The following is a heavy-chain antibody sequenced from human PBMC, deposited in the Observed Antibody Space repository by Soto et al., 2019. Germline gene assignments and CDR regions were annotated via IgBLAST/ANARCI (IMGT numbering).Heavy chain of an antibody. Sequence: QVQLVQSGAEVKKPGASVKVSCKGSGYTFTANYIQWVRQAPGQGLEWMGWINPNSGGTTYAQKLQGRVTLTRHTPITTAYMELSRLTSDDTAVYFWAREGSGWKYFDYWGKGSLVTVPS. D-gene: IGHD6-19*01. V-gene: IGHV1-2*02. CDR2: INPNSGGT. CDR3: AREGSGWKYFDY. CDR1: GYTFTANY. J-gene: IGHJ4*02.